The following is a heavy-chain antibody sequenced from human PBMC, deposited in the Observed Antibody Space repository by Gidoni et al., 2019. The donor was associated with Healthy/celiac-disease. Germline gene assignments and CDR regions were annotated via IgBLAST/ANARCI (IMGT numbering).Heavy chain of an antibody. J-gene: IGHJ6*02. CDR3: GSFDGMDV. Sequence: EVQLVESGGGLVKPGGSLRLSGAASAFTFSSYSLNWVRQAPGKGLEWVSSISSRSSYIYHADSVKGRFTIPRDNAKNSLYLQMNSLIAEDTAVYYCGSFDGMDVWGQGTTVTVSS. V-gene: IGHV3-21*01. CDR2: ISSRSSYI. CDR1: AFTFSSYS.